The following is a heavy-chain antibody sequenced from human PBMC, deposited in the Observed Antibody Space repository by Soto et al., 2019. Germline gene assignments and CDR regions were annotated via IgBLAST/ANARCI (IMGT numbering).Heavy chain of an antibody. CDR3: AGRRYWYFYL. CDR1: GGSISSYY. J-gene: IGHJ2*01. CDR2: IYYSGST. Sequence: SETLSLTCTVSGGSISSYYWSWIRQPPGKGLEWIGYIYYSGSTNYNPSLKSRVTISVDTSKNQFSLKLSSVTAADTAVYYCAGRRYWYFYLWGRGTLVTVSS. V-gene: IGHV4-59*08.